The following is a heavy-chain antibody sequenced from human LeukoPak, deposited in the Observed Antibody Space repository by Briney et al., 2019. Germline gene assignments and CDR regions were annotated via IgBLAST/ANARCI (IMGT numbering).Heavy chain of an antibody. D-gene: IGHD5-24*01. V-gene: IGHV3-33*06. CDR2: IWYDGSNK. Sequence: GGSLRLSCAASGFTFSSYGMHWVRQAPGKGLEWVAVIWYDGSNKYYADSVKGRFTTSRDNSKNTLYLQMNSLRAEDTAVYYCAKDGTVEMATMDFDYWGQGTLVTVSS. CDR3: AKDGTVEMATMDFDY. J-gene: IGHJ4*02. CDR1: GFTFSSYG.